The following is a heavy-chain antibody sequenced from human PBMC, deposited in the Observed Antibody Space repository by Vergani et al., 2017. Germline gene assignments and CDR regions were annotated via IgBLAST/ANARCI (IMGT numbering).Heavy chain of an antibody. CDR3: TREGGCSGGSCVNDY. Sequence: EVQLVESGGGLVQPGRSLRLSCTASGFTFGDYAMSWFRQAPGKGLEWVGFIRSKAYGGTTEYAASVKGRFTISRDDSKSIAYLQMNSLKTEDTAVYYCTREGGCSGGSCVNDYWGQGTLVTVSS. V-gene: IGHV3-49*03. CDR1: GFTFGDYA. CDR2: IRSKAYGGTT. J-gene: IGHJ4*02. D-gene: IGHD2-15*01.